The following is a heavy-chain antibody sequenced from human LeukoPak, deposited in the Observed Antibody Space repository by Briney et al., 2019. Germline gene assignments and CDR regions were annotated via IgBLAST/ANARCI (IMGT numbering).Heavy chain of an antibody. CDR3: ARDISESYSCDY. D-gene: IGHD1-26*01. CDR1: GFTFTSYA. Sequence: GGSLRLSCVASGFTFTSYAMHLVCQAPGKGLEWVAAISHDGSNKYYADSVKGRFTISRDNSKNTLYLQMNSLRAEDTAVYSCARDISESYSCDYWGQGTLVTVSS. V-gene: IGHV3-30*04. J-gene: IGHJ4*02. CDR2: ISHDGSNK.